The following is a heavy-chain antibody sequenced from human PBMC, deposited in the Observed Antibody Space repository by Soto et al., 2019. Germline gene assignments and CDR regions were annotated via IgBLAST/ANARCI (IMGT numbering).Heavy chain of an antibody. D-gene: IGHD6-19*01. Sequence: PGGSLRLSCAASDSTFSTYGMNWLRQAPGKGLEWVSSIDSSGSYIYYTDSVQGRFIVSRDNVKNLLYLQMNSLRAEDTAVYYCARDPSSGYSSGWYDYWGQGTLVTVSS. CDR3: ARDPSSGYSSGWYDY. CDR2: IDSSGSYI. V-gene: IGHV3-21*01. J-gene: IGHJ4*02. CDR1: DSTFSTYG.